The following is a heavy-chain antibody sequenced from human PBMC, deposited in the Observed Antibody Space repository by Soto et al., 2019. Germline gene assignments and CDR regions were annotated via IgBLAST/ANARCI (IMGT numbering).Heavy chain of an antibody. CDR2: INADSGST. CDR1: GFTFTSSA. D-gene: IGHD6-13*01. V-gene: IGHV1-2*04. J-gene: IGHJ6*03. Sequence: ASVNVSWKGSGFTFTSSAVQWVRQARGQRLEWMGWINADSGSTNYAQKFQGWVTMTRDTSISTAYMELSRLRSDDTAVYYCARGVGVKDSWYDYYYYYMDVWGKGTTVTVSS. CDR3: ARGVGVKDSWYDYYYYYMDV.